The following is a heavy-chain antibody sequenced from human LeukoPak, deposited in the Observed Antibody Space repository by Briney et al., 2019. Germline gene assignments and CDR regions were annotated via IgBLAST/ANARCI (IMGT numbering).Heavy chain of an antibody. CDR2: LSGSGTIM. CDR3: AKEATASYRISAFDV. Sequence: GGSLRLSCVGSGLTFGNYAMSWVRQGPGKGLEWVSSLSGSGTIMNYAASVKGRFTISRDNPKSTLYLQLNNLGAEDTALYYCAKEATASYRISAFDVWGHGTMVIVSS. V-gene: IGHV3-23*01. J-gene: IGHJ3*01. CDR1: GLTFGNYA. D-gene: IGHD1-14*01.